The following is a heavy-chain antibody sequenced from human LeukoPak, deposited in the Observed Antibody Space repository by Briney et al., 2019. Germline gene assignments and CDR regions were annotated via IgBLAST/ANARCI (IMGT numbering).Heavy chain of an antibody. CDR3: ARHASWYNWFDP. D-gene: IGHD2-15*01. V-gene: IGHV4-59*08. J-gene: IGHJ5*02. Sequence: SETLSLTCTVSGGSISSYYWSWIRQPPGKGLEWIGYINYSGSTNYHPSLKSRVTISVDTSKNQFSLKLSSVTAADTAVYYCARHASWYNWFDPWGQGTLVTVSS. CDR1: GGSISSYY. CDR2: INYSGST.